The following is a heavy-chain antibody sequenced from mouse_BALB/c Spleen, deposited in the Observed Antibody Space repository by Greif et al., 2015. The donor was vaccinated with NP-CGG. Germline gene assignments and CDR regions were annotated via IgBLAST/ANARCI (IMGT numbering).Heavy chain of an antibody. D-gene: IGHD2-10*02. CDR2: IDPANGNT. CDR3: APSPRFAY. J-gene: IGHJ3*01. CDR1: GFNIKDTY. V-gene: IGHV14-3*02. Sequence: EVQLQESGAELVKPGASVKLSCTASGFNIKDTYMHWVKQRPEQGLEWIGRIDPANGNTKYDPKFQGKATITADTSSNTAHLQLSSLTSEDTAVYYCAPSPRFAYWGQGTLVTVSA.